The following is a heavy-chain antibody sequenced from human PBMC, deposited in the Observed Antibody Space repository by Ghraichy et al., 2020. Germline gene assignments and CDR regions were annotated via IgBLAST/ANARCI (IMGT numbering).Heavy chain of an antibody. J-gene: IGHJ4*02. D-gene: IGHD3-10*01. V-gene: IGHV4-39*01. CDR2: IYYSGST. Sequence: SQTLSLTCTVSGGSISSSSYYWGWIRQPPGKGLEWIGSIYYSGSTYYNPSLKSRVTISVDTSKNQFSLKLSVGTAAETAVYYWAGHRRDYYGSGRCDYWGQGTLVTVSS. CDR3: AGHRRDYYGSGRCDY. CDR1: GGSISSSSYY.